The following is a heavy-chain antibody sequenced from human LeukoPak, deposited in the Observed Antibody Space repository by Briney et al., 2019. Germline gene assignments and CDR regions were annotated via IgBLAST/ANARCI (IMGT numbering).Heavy chain of an antibody. CDR3: ARDNWGSLDY. D-gene: IGHD7-27*01. CDR1: GSSISVHS. J-gene: IGHJ4*02. Sequence: PSETLSLTCTVSGSSISVHSWGWVRQPPGKGLEWIGYDSNNGNISYNPALKSRVTISVDTSKRQFSLKLRSVTAADTAVYYCARDNWGSLDYWGQGTLVTVSS. CDR2: DSNNGNI. V-gene: IGHV4-59*11.